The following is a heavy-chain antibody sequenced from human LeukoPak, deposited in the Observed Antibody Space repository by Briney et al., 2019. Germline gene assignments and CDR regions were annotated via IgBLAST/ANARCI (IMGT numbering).Heavy chain of an antibody. V-gene: IGHV3-23*01. CDR2: ISGSGGST. Sequence: GGSLRLSCAASGFTFSSYAMSWVRQAPGKGLEWVSAISGSGGSTYYAASVKGRFTISRDNSKNTLYLQMNSLRPEDTAVYYCVKGHYYDTYGQYSYAEYWGQGARVTVSS. J-gene: IGHJ4*02. D-gene: IGHD3-22*01. CDR3: VKGHYYDTYGQYSYAEY. CDR1: GFTFSSYA.